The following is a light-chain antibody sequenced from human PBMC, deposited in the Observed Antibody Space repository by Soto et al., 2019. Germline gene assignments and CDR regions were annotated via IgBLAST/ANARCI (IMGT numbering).Light chain of an antibody. CDR3: HQYNFWPT. CDR1: QSVPSDY. V-gene: IGKV3-20*01. CDR2: GAS. J-gene: IGKJ1*01. Sequence: IVLTQSPGTLSLSPGERATLSCRASQSVPSDYLAWYHQRPGQAPRLLIYGASNRATGTPDRFSGSGSGTEFTLTISSLQSEDFAVYYCHQYNFWPTFGQGTKVDIK.